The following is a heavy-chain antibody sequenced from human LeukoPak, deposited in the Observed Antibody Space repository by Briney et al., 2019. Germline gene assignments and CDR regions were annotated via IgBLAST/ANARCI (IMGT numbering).Heavy chain of an antibody. J-gene: IGHJ4*02. CDR3: ASAGSSPY. CDR2: IGTNPAAT. V-gene: IGHV3-23*01. Sequence: PGGSLRLSCVASGLMFSNYAMNWGRQAPGKGLEWVALIGTNPAATHYPDSVQGRFTISRDNSRNTLYLQMNSLRDEDTAVYYCASAGSSPYCGQGSPVTVSS. D-gene: IGHD2-15*01. CDR1: GLMFSNYA.